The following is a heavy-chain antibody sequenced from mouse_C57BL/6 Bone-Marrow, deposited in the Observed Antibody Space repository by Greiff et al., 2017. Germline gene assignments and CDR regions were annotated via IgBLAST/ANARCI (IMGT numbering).Heavy chain of an antibody. V-gene: IGHV5-4*03. Sequence: EVKLMESGGGLVKPGGSLKLSCAASGFTFSSYAMSWVRQTPEKRLEWVATISDGGSYTYYPDNVQGRFTISRDNAKNNLYLQMSHLKSEDTAMYYCARGRAPAWFAYWGQGTLVTVSA. CDR2: ISDGGSYT. J-gene: IGHJ3*01. D-gene: IGHD3-3*01. CDR1: GFTFSSYA. CDR3: ARGRAPAWFAY.